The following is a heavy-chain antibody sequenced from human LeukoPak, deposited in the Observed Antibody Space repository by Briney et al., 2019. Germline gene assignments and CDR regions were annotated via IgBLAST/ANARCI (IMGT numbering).Heavy chain of an antibody. D-gene: IGHD3-9*01. V-gene: IGHV4-59*01. Sequence: SETLSLTCTVSGGSISSYYWSWIRQPPGKGLEWIGHIYYSGSTNYNPSLKSRVTISVDTSKNQFSLKLSSVTAADTAVYYCARGGPPFGYDILTGYYLGNAFDIWGQGTMVTVSS. CDR2: IYYSGST. CDR1: GGSISSYY. CDR3: ARGGPPFGYDILTGYYLGNAFDI. J-gene: IGHJ3*02.